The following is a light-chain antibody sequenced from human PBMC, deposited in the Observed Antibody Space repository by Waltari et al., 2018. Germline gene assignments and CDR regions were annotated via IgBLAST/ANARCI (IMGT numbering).Light chain of an antibody. V-gene: IGLV2-23*02. CDR1: SGDVGNYNL. J-gene: IGLJ2*01. CDR3: SSYAAYNTVI. Sequence: QSNLTQPASVSGSLGQSITLSRIVTSGDVGNYNLFSWYPQHPGKAPKFMIYGVNKRPSWVSNRFSGSKSGNTASLTISGLQGEDEAIYFCSSYAAYNTVIFGGGTKVTVL. CDR2: GVN.